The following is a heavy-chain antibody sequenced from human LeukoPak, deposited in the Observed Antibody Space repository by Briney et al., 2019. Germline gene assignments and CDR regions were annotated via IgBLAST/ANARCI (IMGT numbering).Heavy chain of an antibody. Sequence: GGSLRLSCAASGFTFSSYEMNWVRQAPGKGLEWVSYISSSGSTIYYADSVKGRFTISRDNAKNSLYLQMNSLRAEYTAVYYCARXXXXXXTGPSXHDYWGQGTLVTVSS. CDR2: ISSSGSTI. V-gene: IGHV3-48*03. D-gene: IGHD3-9*01. CDR3: ARXXXXXXTGPSXHDY. J-gene: IGHJ4*02. CDR1: GFTFSSYE.